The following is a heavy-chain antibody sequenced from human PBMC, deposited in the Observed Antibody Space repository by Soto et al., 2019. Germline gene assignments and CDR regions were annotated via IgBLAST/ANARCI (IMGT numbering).Heavy chain of an antibody. V-gene: IGHV4-59*08. Sequence: QVQLQESGPGLVKPSATLSLTCTVSGDSIRTYYWTWIRQPPGKGLEWIGHIYFSGSTNYNPSVKSRVSISVDTSKNQFSLKLTSVTAADTAVYYCARRCSSGSCPLDYWGQGTLVTVSS. D-gene: IGHD2-15*01. CDR2: IYFSGST. CDR3: ARRCSSGSCPLDY. CDR1: GDSIRTYY. J-gene: IGHJ4*02.